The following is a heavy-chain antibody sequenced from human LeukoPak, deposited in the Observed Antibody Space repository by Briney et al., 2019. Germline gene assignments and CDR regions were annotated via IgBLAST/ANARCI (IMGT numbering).Heavy chain of an antibody. Sequence: GGSLRLSCAASGFTFSSYSMNWVRQAPGKGLEWVSSISSSSSYMYYADSVKGRFTISRDNAKNSLYLQMNSLRAEDTAVYYCARDGFAAAGTRYFQHWGQGTLVTVSS. V-gene: IGHV3-21*01. CDR3: ARDGFAAAGTRYFQH. CDR1: GFTFSSYS. D-gene: IGHD6-13*01. CDR2: ISSSSSYM. J-gene: IGHJ1*01.